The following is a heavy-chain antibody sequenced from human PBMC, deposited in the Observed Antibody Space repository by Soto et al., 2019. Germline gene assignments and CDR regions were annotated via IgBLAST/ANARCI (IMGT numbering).Heavy chain of an antibody. CDR1: GFTFSSYG. Sequence: WGSLRLSCAASGFTFSSYGMHWVRQAPGKGLEWVAVISYDESDIYYSDSLKGRFTISRDNSKNTLYLQMSSLRPEDTAVYYCTKDTGYCSGGRCYSTPYYYYYYGLDAGGKGTTVTISS. CDR3: TKDTGYCSGGRCYSTPYYYYYYGLDA. V-gene: IGHV3-30*18. J-gene: IGHJ6*04. D-gene: IGHD2-15*01. CDR2: ISYDESDI.